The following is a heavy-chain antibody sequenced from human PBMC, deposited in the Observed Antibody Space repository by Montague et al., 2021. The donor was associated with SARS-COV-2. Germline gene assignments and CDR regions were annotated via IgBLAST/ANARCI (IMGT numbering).Heavy chain of an antibody. CDR1: GGSISSSSYY. Sequence: SETRSLTCTVSGGSISSSSYYWGWIRQPPGKGLEWIGSIYYSGSTYYNPSLKSRVTISVDTSKHPFSLKLSSVTAADTAVYYCAGDYGDYGSGYYYGMDVWGQGTTVTVSS. V-gene: IGHV4-39*07. J-gene: IGHJ6*02. D-gene: IGHD4-17*01. CDR3: AGDYGDYGSGYYYGMDV. CDR2: IYYSGST.